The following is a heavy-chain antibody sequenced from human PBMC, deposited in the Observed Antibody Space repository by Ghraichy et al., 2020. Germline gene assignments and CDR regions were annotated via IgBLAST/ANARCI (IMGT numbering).Heavy chain of an antibody. CDR2: MNTDTGKP. CDR1: GYRFTTYG. D-gene: IGHD3-16*02. Sequence: ASVKVSCKASGYRFTTYGMNWLRQAPGQGLEWMGWMNTDTGKPTYAPGFIGRIVFSLDTSVSTAYLQISSLEAEDTAVYYCARSITFGGVLGNFDYWGQGTQVTVSS. J-gene: IGHJ4*02. CDR3: ARSITFGGVLGNFDY. V-gene: IGHV7-4-1*02.